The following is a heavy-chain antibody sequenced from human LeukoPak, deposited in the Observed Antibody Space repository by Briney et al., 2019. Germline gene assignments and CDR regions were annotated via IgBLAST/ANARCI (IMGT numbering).Heavy chain of an antibody. Sequence: HPGGSLRLSCSASGFTFSNHATHWVRQAPGKGLEYVSGISSKGGSTYHADPVKGRFTISRDNSKNTLYIQMNSLRAEDTAVYYCVKGPCSGGSCYLEYWGQGTLVTVSS. V-gene: IGHV3-64*05. CDR1: GFTFSNHA. J-gene: IGHJ4*02. CDR2: ISSKGGST. CDR3: VKGPCSGGSCYLEY. D-gene: IGHD2-15*01.